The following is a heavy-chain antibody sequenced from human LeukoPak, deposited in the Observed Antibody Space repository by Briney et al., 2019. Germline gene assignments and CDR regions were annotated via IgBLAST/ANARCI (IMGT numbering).Heavy chain of an antibody. CDR2: IYHSGST. V-gene: IGHV4-30-2*01. CDR3: ARGVSSWPTNPFDY. D-gene: IGHD6-13*01. J-gene: IGHJ4*02. Sequence: PSQTLSLTCAVSGGSISSGGYSWSWIRQPPGKGLEWIGYIYHSGSTYYNPSLKSRVTISVDRSKNQFSLKLSSVTAADTAVYYCARGVSSWPTNPFDYWGQGTLVTVSS. CDR1: GGSISSGGYS.